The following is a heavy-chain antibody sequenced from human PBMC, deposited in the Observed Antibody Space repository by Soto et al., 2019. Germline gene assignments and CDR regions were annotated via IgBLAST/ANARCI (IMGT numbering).Heavy chain of an antibody. V-gene: IGHV1-69*12. CDR3: GRGTRLDNAFWSGYGMDV. J-gene: IGHJ6*02. CDR2: IIPMFGTP. CDR1: AGTFSNYA. Sequence: QVQLVQSGAEVKKPGSSVKVSCKASAGTFSNYAMSWVRQAPGQGLEWMGGIIPMFGTPKYAQKFQGRVTISADESTSTAYMEGSSLRSEDTAVYYCGRGTRLDNAFWSGYGMDVWGQGTTVTVSS. D-gene: IGHD3-3*01.